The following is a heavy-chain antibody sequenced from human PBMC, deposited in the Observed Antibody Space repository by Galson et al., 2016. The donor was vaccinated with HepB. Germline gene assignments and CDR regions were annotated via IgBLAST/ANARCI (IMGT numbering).Heavy chain of an antibody. D-gene: IGHD3-10*01. J-gene: IGHJ4*02. CDR2: ISGNGDNT. CDR1: GFTFSRSD. Sequence: SLRLSCAASGFTFSRSDVHWVRRAPGKGLDYVSAISGNGDNTHYADSVRGRFTISRDNSKNPLYLQMSSLRAEDAAIYYCAKHRLGYYDSGSPFDYWGQGTLVTVSS. V-gene: IGHV3-64D*08. CDR3: AKHRLGYYDSGSPFDY.